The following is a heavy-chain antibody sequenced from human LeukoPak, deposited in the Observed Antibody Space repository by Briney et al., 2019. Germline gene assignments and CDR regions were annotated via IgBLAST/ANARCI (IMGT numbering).Heavy chain of an antibody. CDR1: GGSTSSYY. CDR3: ARDDYGKSDY. D-gene: IGHD4-17*01. J-gene: IGHJ4*02. V-gene: IGHV4-4*07. CDR2: IYTDGTT. Sequence: SETLSLTCTVSGGSTSSYYWSWIRQPAGKGLERIGRIYTDGTTNYNPSLKSRVTMSVDTSKNQFSLKLSSVTVADTAVYYCARDDYGKSDYWGQGTLVTVSS.